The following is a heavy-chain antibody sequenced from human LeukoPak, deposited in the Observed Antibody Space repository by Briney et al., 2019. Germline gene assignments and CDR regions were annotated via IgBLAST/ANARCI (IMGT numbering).Heavy chain of an antibody. J-gene: IGHJ4*02. CDR3: AKDGYSSGWYHFDY. Sequence: GGSLRLSCAASGFTFDDYAMHWVRQAPGKGLEWVSGISWNSGSIGYADSAKGRFTISRDNAKNSLYLQMNSLRAEDTALYYCAKDGYSSGWYHFDYWGQGTLVTVSS. D-gene: IGHD6-19*01. V-gene: IGHV3-9*01. CDR2: ISWNSGSI. CDR1: GFTFDDYA.